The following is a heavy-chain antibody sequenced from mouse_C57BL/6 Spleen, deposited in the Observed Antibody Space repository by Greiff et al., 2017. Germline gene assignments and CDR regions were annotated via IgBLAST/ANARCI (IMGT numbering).Heavy chain of an antibody. CDR3: ANYDRDDYFDY. Sequence: QVQLKESGAELVKPGASVKLSCKASGYTFTSYWMHWVKPRPGQGLEWIGYINPSGGDTKYNQKFKDKATLTADKSSSTAYIQLSSLTYEDAAVYYCANYDRDDYFDYWGQGTTLTVSS. D-gene: IGHD1-1*01. CDR2: INPSGGDT. J-gene: IGHJ2*01. V-gene: IGHV1-7*01. CDR1: GYTFTSYW.